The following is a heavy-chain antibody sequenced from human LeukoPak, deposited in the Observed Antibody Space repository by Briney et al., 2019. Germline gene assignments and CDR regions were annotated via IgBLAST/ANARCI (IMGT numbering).Heavy chain of an antibody. J-gene: IGHJ4*02. CDR2: IGGIPIRT. D-gene: IGHD5-12*01. CDR1: GFAFSSYA. CDR3: AKDHRGGYDWGHDY. Sequence: PGGSLRLSCAASGFAFSSYAMSWVRQAPGNGLEWVSTIGGIPIRTYYADSVMGRFTISRDNSQNTLYLQMNSLRAEDTDVYYCAKDHRGGYDWGHDYWGQGTLVTVSS. V-gene: IGHV3-23*01.